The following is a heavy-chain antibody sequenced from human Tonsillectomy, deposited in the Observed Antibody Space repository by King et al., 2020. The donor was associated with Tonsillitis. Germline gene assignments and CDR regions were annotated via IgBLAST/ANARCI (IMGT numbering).Heavy chain of an antibody. CDR2: ISYDGSNK. CDR1: GFTFSSYG. D-gene: IGHD3-22*01. J-gene: IGHJ4*02. V-gene: IGHV3-30*18. Sequence: VQLVESGGGVVQPGRSLRLSSAASGFTFSSYGMHWVRQAPGKGLEWVAVISYDGSNKHYTDSVKGRFTISRDNSKNTLYLQMNSLRTEDTAVYFCAKGSDSSGYYYLPSDYWGQGTLVTVSS. CDR3: AKGSDSSGYYYLPSDY.